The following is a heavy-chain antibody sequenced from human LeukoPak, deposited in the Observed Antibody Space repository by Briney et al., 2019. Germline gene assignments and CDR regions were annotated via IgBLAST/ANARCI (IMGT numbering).Heavy chain of an antibody. CDR2: IHYSGST. V-gene: IGHV4-59*01. CDR3: ARGPPPDFDY. CDR1: GGSITNYY. J-gene: IGHJ4*02. Sequence: PSETLSLTCTVSGGSITNYYWTWIRQPPGKGLEWIGYIHYSGSTNYNPSLKSRVTISVDTSKNQFSLKLSSVTAADTAVYYCARGPPPDFDYWGRGTLVTVSS.